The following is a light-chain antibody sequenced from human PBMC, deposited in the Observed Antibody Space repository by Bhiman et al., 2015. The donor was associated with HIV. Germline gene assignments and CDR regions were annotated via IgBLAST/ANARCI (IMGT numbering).Light chain of an antibody. CDR3: SSYAGSYSV. Sequence: QSALTQPASVSGSPGQSITISCTGTSSDIGGFNYVSWYQQYPGKAPKLIIYDVTVRPSGVSNRFSGSSSGSTASLTISGLLAEDEADYYCSSYAGSYSVFGGGTKLTVL. CDR1: SSDIGGFNY. CDR2: DVT. J-gene: IGLJ2*01. V-gene: IGLV2-14*03.